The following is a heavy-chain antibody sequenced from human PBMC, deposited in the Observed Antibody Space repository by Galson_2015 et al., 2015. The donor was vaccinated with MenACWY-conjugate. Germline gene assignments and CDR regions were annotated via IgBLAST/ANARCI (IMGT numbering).Heavy chain of an antibody. CDR2: IIPIFGTA. CDR1: GGTFSSYA. Sequence: SVKVSCKASGGTFSSYAISWVRQAPGQGLEWMGGIIPIFGTANYAQKFQGRVTITADESTSTAYMELSSLRSEDTAVYYCARAAVVVAADAPYDYYGMDVWGQGTTVIVSS. CDR3: ARAAVVVAADAPYDYYGMDV. D-gene: IGHD2-15*01. V-gene: IGHV1-69*13. J-gene: IGHJ6*02.